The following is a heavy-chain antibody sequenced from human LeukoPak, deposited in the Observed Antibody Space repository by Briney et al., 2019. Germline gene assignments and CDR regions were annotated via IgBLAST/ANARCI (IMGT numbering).Heavy chain of an antibody. V-gene: IGHV3-33*08. CDR1: GFTFSSYG. CDR2: IWYDGSNK. D-gene: IGHD6-19*01. CDR3: ARDRIAVAGTELFY. J-gene: IGHJ4*02. Sequence: PGGSLRLSCAASGFTFSSYGMHWVRQAPGKGLEWVAVIWYDGSNKYYADSVKGRFTISRDNSKNTLYLQMNSLRAEDTAVYYCARDRIAVAGTELFYWGQGTLVTVSS.